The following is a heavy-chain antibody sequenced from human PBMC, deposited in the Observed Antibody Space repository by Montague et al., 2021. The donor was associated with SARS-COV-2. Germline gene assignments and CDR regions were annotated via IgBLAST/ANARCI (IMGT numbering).Heavy chain of an antibody. V-gene: IGHV4-39*02. J-gene: IGHJ4*02. CDR1: GGSISSRSYY. Sequence: SETLSLTCTVSGGSISSRSYYWGWLRQPPGKGLEWIGSIYSSGSTYSNPSLKTRVPISVATSQNHFSLNLSSVTAADTAVYCCVEIVGAADYWGQGTLVTVSS. CDR2: IYSSGST. CDR3: VEIVGAADY. D-gene: IGHD1-26*01.